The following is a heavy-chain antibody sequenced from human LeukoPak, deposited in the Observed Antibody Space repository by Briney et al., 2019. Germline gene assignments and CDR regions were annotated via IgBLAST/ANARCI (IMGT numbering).Heavy chain of an antibody. CDR3: ARGVKQWLVRYFDY. Sequence: ASVKVSCKASGYTFTSYGISWVRQAPGQGLEWMGWISPYNGNTDYSQKLQGRVTMTTDTSTSTAYMELRSLRSDDTAVYYCARGVKQWLVRYFDYWGQGTLVTVSS. J-gene: IGHJ4*02. D-gene: IGHD6-19*01. V-gene: IGHV1-18*01. CDR1: GYTFTSYG. CDR2: ISPYNGNT.